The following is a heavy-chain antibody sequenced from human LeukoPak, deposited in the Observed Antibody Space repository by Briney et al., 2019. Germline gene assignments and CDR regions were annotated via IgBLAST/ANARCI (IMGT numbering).Heavy chain of an antibody. CDR3: ARVPHCSTSTCPNGWFDP. J-gene: IGHJ5*02. Sequence: ASVKVSCKASGYTFTGYYMHWVRQAPGQGLEWMGWINPNSGGTNYAQKFQGRVTMTRDTSISTAYMELSRLRSDDTAVYYCARVPHCSTSTCPNGWFDPWGQGTLVTVSS. D-gene: IGHD2-2*01. V-gene: IGHV1-2*02. CDR2: INPNSGGT. CDR1: GYTFTGYY.